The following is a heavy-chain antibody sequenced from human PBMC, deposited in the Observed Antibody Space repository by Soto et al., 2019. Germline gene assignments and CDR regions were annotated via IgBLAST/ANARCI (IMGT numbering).Heavy chain of an antibody. CDR1: GDSISTFGHY. CDR2: IYHTGST. D-gene: IGHD6-13*01. J-gene: IGHJ4*02. V-gene: IGHV4-31*03. CDR3: ARTTGTLWSRSCDS. Sequence: PSETLYLTCSVSGDSISTFGHYWTWQRQPPGQGLEWIRSIYHTGSTYYSKSIRSRLTMSVDTSKSQFSLRMRPMTAADTAVYYCARTTGTLWSRSCDSWGQGSLVTVSS.